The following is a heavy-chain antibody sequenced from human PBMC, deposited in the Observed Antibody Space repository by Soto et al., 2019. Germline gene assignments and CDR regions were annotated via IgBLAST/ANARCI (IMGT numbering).Heavy chain of an antibody. D-gene: IGHD2-8*01. CDR2: INHGGST. V-gene: IGHV4-34*01. Sequence: SETLSLTCAIYGGSFSVYYWSWIRQPPGKGLEWIGEINHGGSTNYNPSLKRRVTISVDTSKKQFSLKLSSVTAADTAVYYCARVGEYCTYGVSHTYYYLDVWGKGATVTVSS. J-gene: IGHJ6*03. CDR1: GGSFSVYY. CDR3: ARVGEYCTYGVSHTYYYLDV.